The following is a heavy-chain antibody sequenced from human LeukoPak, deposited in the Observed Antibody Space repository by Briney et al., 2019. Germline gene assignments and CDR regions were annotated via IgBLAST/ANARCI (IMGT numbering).Heavy chain of an antibody. CDR3: ARGGGYGDFDY. CDR2: IYHSGST. V-gene: IGHV4-30-2*01. D-gene: IGHD4/OR15-4a*01. Sequence: SETLSLTCAVSGGSISSGDYSWSWIRQPPGKGLEWIGYIYHSGSTYYNPSLKSRVTISVDRSKNQFSLKLSSVTAADTAVYYCARGGGYGDFDYWGQGTLVTVSS. J-gene: IGHJ4*02. CDR1: GGSISSGDYS.